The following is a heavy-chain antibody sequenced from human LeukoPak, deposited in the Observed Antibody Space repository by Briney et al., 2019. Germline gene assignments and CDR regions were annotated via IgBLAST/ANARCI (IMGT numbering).Heavy chain of an antibody. V-gene: IGHV1-18*01. Sequence: ASVKVSCKASGYTFSNYGLSWVRQAPGQGLEWMGWISGYNGNTNYAQKFQGRVTMTTVTSTSTAYMELRSLRFDDTAVYYCARAMGRGATTTNWFDPWGQGTLVTVSS. D-gene: IGHD5-12*01. CDR3: ARAMGRGATTTNWFDP. CDR2: ISGYNGNT. CDR1: GYTFSNYG. J-gene: IGHJ5*02.